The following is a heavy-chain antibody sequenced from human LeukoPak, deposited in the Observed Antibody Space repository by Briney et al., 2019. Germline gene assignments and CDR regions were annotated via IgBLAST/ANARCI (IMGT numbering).Heavy chain of an antibody. CDR2: IYTSGSA. CDR3: ARHKGSSSRYSRNWFDP. D-gene: IGHD6-13*01. CDR1: GGSISSYY. J-gene: IGHJ5*02. V-gene: IGHV4-4*09. Sequence: SETLSLTCTVSGGSISSYYWSWIRQPPGKGLEWIGYIYTSGSANYNPSLKSRVTISVDTSKNQFSLKLSSVTAADTAVYYCARHKGSSSRYSRNWFDPWGQGTLVTVSS.